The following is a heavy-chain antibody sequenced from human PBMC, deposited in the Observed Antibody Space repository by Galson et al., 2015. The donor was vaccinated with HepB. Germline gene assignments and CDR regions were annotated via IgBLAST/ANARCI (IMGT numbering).Heavy chain of an antibody. CDR3: TRDSRYYDFWSGSDC. Sequence: LRLSCAASGFTFSRYWMHWVRQAPGKGLVWVSRINSDGSSRSYADSVKGRFTISRDNAKSTLYLQMNSLRADDTAVYFCTRDSRYYDFWSGSDCWGQGTLVTVSS. CDR1: GFTFSRYW. CDR2: INSDGSSR. J-gene: IGHJ4*02. V-gene: IGHV3-74*01. D-gene: IGHD3-3*01.